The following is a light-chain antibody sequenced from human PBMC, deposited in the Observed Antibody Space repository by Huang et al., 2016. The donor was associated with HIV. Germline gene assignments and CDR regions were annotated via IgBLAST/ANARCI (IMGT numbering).Light chain of an antibody. CDR3: QQRTRT. CDR2: DAS. Sequence: EIVLTQSPATLSLSPGESATLSCRASQSISYSFTWYQQKPGQAPRLLIYDASNRATGIPARFSGSGSGTDFTLTISSLEPEDFAVYYCQQRTRTFGGGTKVEIK. CDR1: QSISYS. J-gene: IGKJ4*01. V-gene: IGKV3-11*01.